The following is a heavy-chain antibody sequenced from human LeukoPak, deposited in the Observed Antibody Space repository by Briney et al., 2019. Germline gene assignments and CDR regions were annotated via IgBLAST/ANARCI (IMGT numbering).Heavy chain of an antibody. CDR1: GFRVSDYY. V-gene: IGHV3-66*03. J-gene: IGHJ5*02. Sequence: GGSLRLSCAVSGFRVSDYYVSWVRQAPGKGLEWVGLIRDSGEAFYADFARGRFAISRDESENTLYLQMNSLRVEDTAVYFCARDRAANQDWVEFDPWGQGTPVIVSS. CDR3: ARDRAANQDWVEFDP. D-gene: IGHD3/OR15-3a*01. CDR2: IRDSGEA.